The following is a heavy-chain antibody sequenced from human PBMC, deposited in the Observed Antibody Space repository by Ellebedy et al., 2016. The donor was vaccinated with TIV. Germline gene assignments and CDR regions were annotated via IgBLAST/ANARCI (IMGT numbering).Heavy chain of an antibody. CDR2: MNPNSGNT. CDR1: GYTFTSYD. D-gene: IGHD3-3*01. CDR3: ASNMARTYYDFWSGYWSYYYMDV. J-gene: IGHJ6*03. Sequence: ASVKVSCXASGYTFTSYDINWVRQATGQGLEWMGWMNPNSGNTGYAQKFQGRVTMTRNTSISTAYMELSSLRSEDTAVYYCASNMARTYYDFWSGYWSYYYMDVWGKGTTVTVSS. V-gene: IGHV1-8*01.